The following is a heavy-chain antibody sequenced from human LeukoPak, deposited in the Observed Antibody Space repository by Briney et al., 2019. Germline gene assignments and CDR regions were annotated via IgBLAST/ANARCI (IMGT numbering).Heavy chain of an antibody. V-gene: IGHV3-21*01. CDR1: GFTFSSYS. J-gene: IGHJ4*02. CDR3: ARDRSDRLAVAGTSAFDY. D-gene: IGHD6-19*01. CDR2: ISTSSSYI. Sequence: GGSLRLSCAASGFTFSSYSMNWFRQAPAKELVWVLAISTSSSYIYYADSVKGRFTISRDNARNSLYLQMNSLRAEDTAVYYCARDRSDRLAVAGTSAFDYWGQGTLVTVSS.